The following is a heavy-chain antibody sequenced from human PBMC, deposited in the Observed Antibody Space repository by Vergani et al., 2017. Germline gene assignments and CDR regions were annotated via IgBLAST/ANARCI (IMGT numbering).Heavy chain of an antibody. J-gene: IGHJ6*02. CDR1: GFTFSSYE. CDR3: ARDGVTAIRFYYYYGMDV. CDR2: ISSSGSTI. D-gene: IGHD2-21*02. V-gene: IGHV3-48*03. Sequence: EVQLVESGGGLVQPGGSLRLSCAASGFTFSSYEMHWVRQAPGKGLEWVSYISSSGSTIYYADSVKGRFTISRDNAKNSLYLQMNSLRAEDTAVYYCARDGVTAIRFYYYYGMDVWGQGTTVTVSS.